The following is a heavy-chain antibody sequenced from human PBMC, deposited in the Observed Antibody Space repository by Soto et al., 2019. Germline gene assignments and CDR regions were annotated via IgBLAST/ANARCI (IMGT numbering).Heavy chain of an antibody. J-gene: IGHJ6*02. V-gene: IGHV4-39*01. CDR2: IYYSGST. Sequence: PSETLSLTCTVSGGSISSSSYYWGWIRQPPGKGLEWIGSIYYSGSTYYNPSLKSRVTISVDTSKNQFSLNLSSVTAADTAVYYCASTRFWSGYDYYYYYGMDVWGQGTKVTAP. CDR3: ASTRFWSGYDYYYYYGMDV. D-gene: IGHD3-3*01. CDR1: GGSISSSSYY.